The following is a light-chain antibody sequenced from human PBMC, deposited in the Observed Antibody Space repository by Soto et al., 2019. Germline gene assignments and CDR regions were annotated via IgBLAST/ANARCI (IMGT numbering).Light chain of an antibody. CDR2: DAS. J-gene: IGKJ3*01. CDR3: QQYGSSYT. CDR1: QSVSSSY. V-gene: IGKV3-20*01. Sequence: EIVLTQSPGTLSLSPGERATLSCRASQSVSSSYLAWYQQKPGQAPRLLIYDASSRAPGIPDRFSGSGSGTDFTLPISRLEPEDFAVYYCQQYGSSYTFGPGTKVDIK.